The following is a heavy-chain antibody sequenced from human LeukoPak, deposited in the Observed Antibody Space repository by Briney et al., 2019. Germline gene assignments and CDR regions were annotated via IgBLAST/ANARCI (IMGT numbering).Heavy chain of an antibody. CDR3: AREGTYCSSTSCLWGANWFDP. Sequence: PGGSLRLSCAASGFSVGSNYMTWVRQAPGKGLEWVSLIYSGGSTYYADSVKGRFTISRDNAKNSLYLQMNSLRAEDTAVYYCAREGTYCSSTSCLWGANWFDPWGQGTLVTVSS. CDR2: IYSGGST. V-gene: IGHV3-66*01. J-gene: IGHJ5*02. D-gene: IGHD2-2*01. CDR1: GFSVGSNY.